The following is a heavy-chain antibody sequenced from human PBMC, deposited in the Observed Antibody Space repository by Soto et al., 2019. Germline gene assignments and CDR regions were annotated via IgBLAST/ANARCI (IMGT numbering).Heavy chain of an antibody. D-gene: IGHD3-3*01. CDR1: GFTFSSYS. Sequence: GGSLRLSCAASGFTFSSYSMNWVRQAPGKGLEWVSYISSSSSTIYYADSVKGRFTISRDNAKNSLYLQMNSLRDEDTAVYYCARDRDDFWSGFNWFDPWGQGTLVTVSS. CDR3: ARDRDDFWSGFNWFDP. V-gene: IGHV3-48*02. J-gene: IGHJ5*02. CDR2: ISSSSSTI.